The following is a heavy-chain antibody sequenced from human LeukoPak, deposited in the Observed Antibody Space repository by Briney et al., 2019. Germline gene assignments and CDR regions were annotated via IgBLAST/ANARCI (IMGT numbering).Heavy chain of an antibody. CDR3: AKTRPLDSSSWSHGDY. Sequence: PGGPLRLSCAASGFTFSSYAMSWVRQAPGKGLEWVSAISGSGGSTYYADSVKGRFTISRDNSKSTLLLQMNSLRAEDTAVYYCAKTRPLDSSSWSHGDYWGQGTLVTVS. CDR2: ISGSGGST. J-gene: IGHJ4*02. D-gene: IGHD6-13*01. CDR1: GFTFSSYA. V-gene: IGHV3-23*01.